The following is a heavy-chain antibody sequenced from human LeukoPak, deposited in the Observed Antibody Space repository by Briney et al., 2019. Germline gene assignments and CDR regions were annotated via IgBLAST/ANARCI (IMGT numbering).Heavy chain of an antibody. CDR1: GFTFTSYT. V-gene: IGHV3-30*09. CDR3: ARDVDYGGRLDN. Sequence: SGRSLRLSCAASGFTFTSYTFHWVRQAPGKGLEWVSVISHDGSNTYNADSVKGRFAFSRDNSKNTQYLQMNSLRAEDTAVYYCARDVDYGGRLDNWGQGTRVTVSS. CDR2: ISHDGSNT. D-gene: IGHD4-23*01. J-gene: IGHJ4*02.